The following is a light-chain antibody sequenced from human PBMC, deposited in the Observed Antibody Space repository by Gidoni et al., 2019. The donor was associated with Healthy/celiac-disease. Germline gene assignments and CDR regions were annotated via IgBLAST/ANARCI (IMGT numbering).Light chain of an antibody. Sequence: QSVLTQPPSASGTPRQRVTLSCSGSSSNIGSNTVNWYQQLPGTAPKLLIYSNNQRPSGVPDRFSGSKSGTSASLAISGLQSEDEADYYCAAWDDSLNGYWVFGGGTKLTVL. CDR3: AAWDDSLNGYWV. CDR2: SNN. V-gene: IGLV1-44*01. CDR1: SSNIGSNT. J-gene: IGLJ3*02.